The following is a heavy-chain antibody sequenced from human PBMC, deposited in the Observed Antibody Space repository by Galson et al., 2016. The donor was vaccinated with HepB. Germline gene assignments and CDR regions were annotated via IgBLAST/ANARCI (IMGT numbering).Heavy chain of an antibody. J-gene: IGHJ4*02. Sequence: SLRLSCAASGFSFSSYSMNWVRRAPGKGLEWVSYIRGASEYTFYADSVKGRFTISRDNAKNSLFLQRNSLRVEDTAIYYCVRAHRYSLDYWGQATLVTVSS. V-gene: IGHV3-21*06. D-gene: IGHD2-15*01. CDR2: IRGASEYT. CDR1: GFSFSSYS. CDR3: VRAHRYSLDY.